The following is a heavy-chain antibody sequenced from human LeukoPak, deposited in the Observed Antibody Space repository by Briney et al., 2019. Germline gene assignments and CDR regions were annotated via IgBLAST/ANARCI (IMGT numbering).Heavy chain of an antibody. D-gene: IGHD2-2*01. Sequence: GGSLRLSCAASGFTFSSYAMSWVRQAPGKGLEWVSAISGGGGSTYYADSVKGRFTISRDNSKNTLYLQMNSLRAEDTAVYYCAKDGVPATAPSDYWGQGTLVTVSS. CDR3: AKDGVPATAPSDY. CDR1: GFTFSSYA. CDR2: ISGGGGST. J-gene: IGHJ4*02. V-gene: IGHV3-23*01.